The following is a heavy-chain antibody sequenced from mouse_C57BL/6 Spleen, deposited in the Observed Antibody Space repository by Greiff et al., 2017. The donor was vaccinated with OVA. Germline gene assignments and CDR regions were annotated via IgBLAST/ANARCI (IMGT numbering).Heavy chain of an antibody. J-gene: IGHJ2*01. CDR3: ARVGLLKGYFDY. V-gene: IGHV1-78*01. Sequence: VKLQQSDAELVKPGASVKISCKVSGYTFTDHTIHWMKQRPEQGLEWIGYIYPRDGSTKYNEKFKGKATLTADKSSSTAYMQRNSLTSEDSAVYFCARVGLLKGYFDYWGQGTTLTVSS. CDR1: GYTFTDHT. CDR2: IYPRDGST. D-gene: IGHD2-14*01.